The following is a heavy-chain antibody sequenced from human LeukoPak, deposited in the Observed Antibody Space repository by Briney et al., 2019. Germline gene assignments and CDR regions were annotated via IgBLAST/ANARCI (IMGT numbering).Heavy chain of an antibody. V-gene: IGHV4-59*01. CDR3: ARDRSPEHYYDSSHWDYYYGMDV. Sequence: PSETLSLTCTVSGVSISNYYWSWIRQPPGKGLEWIGYIYYSGSTNYNPSLKSRVTISVDTSKNQFSLKLSFVTAADTAVYYCARDRSPEHYYDSSHWDYYYGMDVWGQGTTVTVSS. J-gene: IGHJ6*02. D-gene: IGHD3-22*01. CDR2: IYYSGST. CDR1: GVSISNYY.